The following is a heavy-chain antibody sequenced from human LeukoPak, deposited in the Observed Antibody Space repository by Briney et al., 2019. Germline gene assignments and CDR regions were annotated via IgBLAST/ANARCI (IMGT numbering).Heavy chain of an antibody. CDR2: ISSSSSTI. V-gene: IGHV3-48*01. J-gene: IGHJ4*02. D-gene: IGHD5-18*01. CDR3: ARDLPDTAMDFDY. CDR1: GFTFSSYS. Sequence: PGGSLRLSCAASGFTFSSYSMNWVRQAPGKGLEWVSYISSSSSTIYYADSVKGRFTISRDNSKNTLYLQMNSLRAEDTAVYYCARDLPDTAMDFDYWGQGTLVTVSS.